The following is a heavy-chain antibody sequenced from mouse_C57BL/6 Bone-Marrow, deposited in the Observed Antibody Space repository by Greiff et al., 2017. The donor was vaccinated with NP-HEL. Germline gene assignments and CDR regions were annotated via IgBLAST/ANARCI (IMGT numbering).Heavy chain of an antibody. CDR1: GYAFSSSW. CDR2: IYPGDGDT. Sequence: QVQLKESGPELVKPGASVKISCKASGYAFSSSWMNWVKQRPGKGLEWIGRIYPGDGDTNYNGKFKGKATLTADKSSSTAYMQLSSLTSEDSAVYFCARKGYYGSSRWFAYWGQGTLVTVSA. D-gene: IGHD1-1*01. CDR3: ARKGYYGSSRWFAY. J-gene: IGHJ3*01. V-gene: IGHV1-82*01.